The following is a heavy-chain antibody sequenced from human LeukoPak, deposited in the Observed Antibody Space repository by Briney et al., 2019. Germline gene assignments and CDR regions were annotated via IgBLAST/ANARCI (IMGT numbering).Heavy chain of an antibody. D-gene: IGHD3-22*01. CDR3: ARVGHISLIESWYDP. Sequence: ASVNLSCNSSGYIFTCYYIYWGRHPPGQGIEWMCLVNHKSGVTSSAQKFRGRVTKSRDPSISTAYMEVTSLTSDGTGVYYCARVGHISLIESWYDPWGQGTLVTVSS. CDR1: GYIFTCYY. CDR2: VNHKSGVT. V-gene: IGHV1-2*02. J-gene: IGHJ5*02.